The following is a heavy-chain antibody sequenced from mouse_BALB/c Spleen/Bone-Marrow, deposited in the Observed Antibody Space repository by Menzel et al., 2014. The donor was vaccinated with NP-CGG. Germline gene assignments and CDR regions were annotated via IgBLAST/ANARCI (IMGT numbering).Heavy chain of an antibody. CDR1: GFTFSSFG. CDR3: ARKHYYSRFAY. D-gene: IGHD1-1*01. Sequence: EVQRVESGGGLVQPGGSRKLSCAASGFTFSSFGMHWVRQAPEKGLEWVAYISSGSSTIYYADTVKGRFTISRDNAKNTLFLQMTSLRSKDTAMYYCARKHYYSRFAYWGQGTLLTVSA. V-gene: IGHV5-17*02. J-gene: IGHJ3*01. CDR2: ISSGSSTI.